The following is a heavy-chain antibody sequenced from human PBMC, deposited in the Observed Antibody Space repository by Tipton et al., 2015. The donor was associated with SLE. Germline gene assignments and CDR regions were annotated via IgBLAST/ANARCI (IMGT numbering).Heavy chain of an antibody. V-gene: IGHV4-59*01. Sequence: TLSLTCTVSGGSINSYYWSWIRQPPGKGLEWIGYIYYSGSTYYNPSLRSRVIISVERSKNQFSLKLSSVTAADTAVYYCANYYDSSGPAFDIWGQGTMVTVSS. CDR3: ANYYDSSGPAFDI. J-gene: IGHJ3*02. CDR1: GGSINSYY. CDR2: IYYSGST. D-gene: IGHD3-22*01.